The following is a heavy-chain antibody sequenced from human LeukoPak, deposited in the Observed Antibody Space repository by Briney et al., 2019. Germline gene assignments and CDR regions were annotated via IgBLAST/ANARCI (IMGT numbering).Heavy chain of an antibody. Sequence: SETLSLTCTVSGASFSSGDQCWIWIRQSPGKGLEWIGSIHPSGMLYNNPSLESRVTISIDTSKNQFSLNLNSVTAADTAVYFCSRGLDSRKLGYWGQGTLVTVSS. V-gene: IGHV4-31*03. CDR2: IHPSGML. J-gene: IGHJ4*02. D-gene: IGHD3-22*01. CDR3: SRGLDSRKLGY. CDR1: GASFSSGDQC.